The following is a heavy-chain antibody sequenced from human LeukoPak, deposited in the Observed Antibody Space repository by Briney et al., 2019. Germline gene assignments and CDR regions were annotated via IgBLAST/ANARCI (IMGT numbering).Heavy chain of an antibody. D-gene: IGHD2-15*01. CDR1: GDFISSGTYY. Sequence: SQTLSLTCTVSGDFISSGTYYWTWIRQPAGEGLEWIGRFSNSGSTNYNPSLMSRVTISLDTSKNQFSLKLSSVTAADTAVYYCARGHCTSGSCSRWFDPWGQGTLVTVSS. CDR2: FSNSGST. CDR3: ARGHCTSGSCSRWFDP. V-gene: IGHV4-61*02. J-gene: IGHJ5*02.